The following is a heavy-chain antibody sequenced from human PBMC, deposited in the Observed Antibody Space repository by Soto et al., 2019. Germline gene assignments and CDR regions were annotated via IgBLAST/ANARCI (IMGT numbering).Heavy chain of an antibody. J-gene: IGHJ6*02. Sequence: QVQLVQSGAEVKKPGASVKVSCKASGYTFTSYAMHWVRQAPGQRLEWMGWINAGNGNTKYSQKFQGRVTITRDTSASTDYMELSSLRSEDTAVYYCARGSSSWFKTYYYYYGMDVWGQGTTVTVSS. CDR1: GYTFTSYA. CDR3: ARGSSSWFKTYYYYYGMDV. D-gene: IGHD6-13*01. V-gene: IGHV1-3*01. CDR2: INAGNGNT.